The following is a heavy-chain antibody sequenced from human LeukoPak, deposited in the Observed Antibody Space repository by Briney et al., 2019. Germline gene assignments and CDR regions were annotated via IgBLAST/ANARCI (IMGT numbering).Heavy chain of an antibody. CDR2: ISAYNGNT. V-gene: IGHV1-18*01. Sequence: ASVNVSCKASGYTFTSYGISWVRQAPGQGLEWMGWISAYNGNTNYAQKLQGRVTMTTDTSTSTAYMELRSLRSDDRSVYYCARDLPYSYDSSGYYYVSWGQGTLVTVSS. CDR1: GYTFTSYG. J-gene: IGHJ4*02. D-gene: IGHD3-22*01. CDR3: ARDLPYSYDSSGYYYVS.